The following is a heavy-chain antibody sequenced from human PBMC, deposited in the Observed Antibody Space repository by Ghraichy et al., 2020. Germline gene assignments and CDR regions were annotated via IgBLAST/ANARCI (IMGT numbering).Heavy chain of an antibody. J-gene: IGHJ4*02. D-gene: IGHD3-22*01. CDR2: ISWNSGSI. CDR1: GFTFDDYA. Sequence: GGSLRLSCAASGFTFDDYAMHWVRQAPGKGLEWVSGISWNSGSIGYADSVKGRFTISRDNAKNSLYLQMNSLRAEDTALYYCAKDKWGYDSSGYYFDYWGQGTLVTVSS. CDR3: AKDKWGYDSSGYYFDY. V-gene: IGHV3-9*01.